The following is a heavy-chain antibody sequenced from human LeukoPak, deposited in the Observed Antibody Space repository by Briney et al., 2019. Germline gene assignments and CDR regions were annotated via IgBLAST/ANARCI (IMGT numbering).Heavy chain of an antibody. Sequence: GGSLRLSCAASGFTFSSYWMHWVRQAPGKGLVWVSHIKTDGSITNYADSVKGRFTISRDNSKNTLYLQMNSLRAEDTAVYYCAKDRYYYDSSGYQLDYWGQGTLVTVSS. CDR2: IKTDGSIT. J-gene: IGHJ4*02. CDR3: AKDRYYYDSSGYQLDY. V-gene: IGHV3-74*01. CDR1: GFTFSSYW. D-gene: IGHD3-22*01.